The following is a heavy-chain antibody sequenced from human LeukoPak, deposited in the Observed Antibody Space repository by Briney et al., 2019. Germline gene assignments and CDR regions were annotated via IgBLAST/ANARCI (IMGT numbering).Heavy chain of an antibody. CDR1: GYTFTGYY. Sequence: ASVKVSCKASGYTFTGYYMHWVRQAPGQGLEWMGWINPNSGGTDYAQKFQGRVTMTRDTSISTAYMELKWLGSDDTAVYYCARGGGVDILTGFQYWGQGTLVTVSS. D-gene: IGHD3-9*01. J-gene: IGHJ4*02. CDR2: INPNSGGT. V-gene: IGHV1-2*02. CDR3: ARGGGVDILTGFQY.